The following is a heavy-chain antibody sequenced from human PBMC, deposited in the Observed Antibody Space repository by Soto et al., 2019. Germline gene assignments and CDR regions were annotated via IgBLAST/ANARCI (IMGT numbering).Heavy chain of an antibody. CDR2: IYYSGST. CDR3: ATLYYDILTAYYIDY. V-gene: IGHV4-39*01. D-gene: IGHD3-9*01. CDR1: GGSFSSSSYY. J-gene: IGHJ4*02. Sequence: QLQLQESGPGLVKPSETLSLTCTVSGGSFSSSSYYWGWIRQPPGKGLEWIGSIYYSGSTCYNPSLLIRVTITVDTSKKQFSLKLSYVTAAETAVYYCATLYYDILTAYYIDYWGEGTLVTVSS.